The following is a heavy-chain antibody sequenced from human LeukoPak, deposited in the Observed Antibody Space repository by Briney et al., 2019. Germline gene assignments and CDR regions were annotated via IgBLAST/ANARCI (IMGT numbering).Heavy chain of an antibody. V-gene: IGHV3-9*01. J-gene: IGHJ3*02. Sequence: GGSLRLSCAASGFTFDDSAMHWVRQAPGKGLEWVSGISWNSGNIGYADSVKGRFTISRDNAKNSLYLQMNSQRSEDTALYYCAKSSGRYPTASAFDIWGQGTMVTVSS. D-gene: IGHD1-26*01. CDR3: AKSSGRYPTASAFDI. CDR2: ISWNSGNI. CDR1: GFTFDDSA.